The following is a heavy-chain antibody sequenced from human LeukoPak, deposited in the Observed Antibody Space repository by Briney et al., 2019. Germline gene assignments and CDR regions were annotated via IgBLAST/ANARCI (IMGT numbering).Heavy chain of an antibody. CDR2: ISYDGSNK. V-gene: IGHV3-30*18. Sequence: PGGSLRLSCAASGFTFSSYGMHWVRQAPGKGLEWVAVISYDGSNKYYADSVKGRFTISRDNSKNTLYLQMNSLRAEDTAVYYCAKEGVVPAARGLLWFGELLSSYGMDVWGKGTTVTVSS. CDR1: GFTFSSYG. J-gene: IGHJ6*04. CDR3: AKEGVVPAARGLLWFGELLSSYGMDV. D-gene: IGHD3-10*01.